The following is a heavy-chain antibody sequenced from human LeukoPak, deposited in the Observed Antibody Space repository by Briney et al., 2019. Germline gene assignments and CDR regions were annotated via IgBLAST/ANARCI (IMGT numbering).Heavy chain of an antibody. Sequence: GESLKISCKTSGYIFSNYWIAWVRQTPGKGLEWMGIIYPHDSNVKYSPSFQGHVTNSVDKSVSTAYLQWNTLKASDTATYFCTRREYNDYWTAFPFWGQGTEVAVSS. J-gene: IGHJ4*02. CDR1: GYIFSNYW. CDR2: IYPHDSNV. V-gene: IGHV5-51*01. D-gene: IGHD2/OR15-2a*01. CDR3: TRREYNDYWTAFPF.